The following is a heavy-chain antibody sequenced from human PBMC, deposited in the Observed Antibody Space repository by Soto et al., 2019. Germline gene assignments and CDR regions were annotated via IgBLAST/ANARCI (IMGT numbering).Heavy chain of an antibody. CDR2: INPNSGGT. Sequence: ASVKVSCKASGYTFSDCYIHWVRQAPGQGLEWMGWINPNSGGTKYAPKFQGGVTMTRDTSITTAYMELSRLRSGATAVYYCARDPQTATPGGFDFWGQGPLVTVSS. CDR3: ARDPQTATPGGFDF. J-gene: IGHJ4*02. D-gene: IGHD1-1*01. CDR1: GYTFSDCY. V-gene: IGHV1-2*02.